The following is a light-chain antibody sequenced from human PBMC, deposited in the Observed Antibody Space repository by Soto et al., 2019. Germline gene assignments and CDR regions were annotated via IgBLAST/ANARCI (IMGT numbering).Light chain of an antibody. Sequence: EILLTQSAGTLSLSPGDRATLSFSASQSVADKLLAWCQQKPGQAPRFLIYRASASAIGIPDRFSGSGSGTDFTLTISRLEPEDFGVYYCQQYGKMPLTFGGGTKVEIK. CDR2: RAS. V-gene: IGKV3-20*01. J-gene: IGKJ4*01. CDR3: QQYGKMPLT. CDR1: QSVADKL.